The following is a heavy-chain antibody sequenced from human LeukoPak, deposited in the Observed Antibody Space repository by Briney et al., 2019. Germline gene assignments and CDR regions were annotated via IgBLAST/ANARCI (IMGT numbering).Heavy chain of an antibody. CDR2: ISYDGSNK. J-gene: IGHJ4*02. CDR1: GFTFSSYA. D-gene: IGHD3/OR15-3a*01. CDR3: ARDMDWTDF. V-gene: IGHV3-30-3*01. Sequence: PGGSLRPSCAASGFTFSSYAMHWVRQAPGKGLEWVAVISYDGSNKYYADSVKGRFTISRDNSKNTLYLQMNSLRDEDTAVYYCARDMDWTDFWGQGTLVTVSS.